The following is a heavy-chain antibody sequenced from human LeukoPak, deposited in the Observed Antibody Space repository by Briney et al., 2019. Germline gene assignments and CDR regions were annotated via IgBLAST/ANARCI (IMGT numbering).Heavy chain of an antibody. J-gene: IGHJ6*03. V-gene: IGHV3-9*03. D-gene: IGHD2-15*01. CDR3: AKESTSYCSGGSCYSGYMDV. CDR1: GFTFDDYA. Sequence: PGRSLRLSCAPSGFTFDDYAMHCVRQAPGKGLEWGSGISCNSVSIGYADSGKGRFTISRDNAKNSLYLQMNRLRAEDMALYYCAKESTSYCSGGSCYSGYMDVWGKGTTVTVSS. CDR2: ISCNSVSI.